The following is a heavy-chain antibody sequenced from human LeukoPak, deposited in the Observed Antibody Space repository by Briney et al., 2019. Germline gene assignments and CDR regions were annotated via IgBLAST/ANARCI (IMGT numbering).Heavy chain of an antibody. V-gene: IGHV4-4*07. CDR3: ASRRSLLYCSSTSCYNFDY. CDR2: IYTSGST. J-gene: IGHJ4*02. Sequence: SETLSLTCTVSGGSISSYYWGWIRQPAGKGLEWIGRIYTSGSTNYNPSLKSRVTISVDTSKNQFSLKLSSVTAADTAVYYCASRRSLLYCSSTSCYNFDYWGQGTLVTVSS. D-gene: IGHD2-2*02. CDR1: GGSISSYY.